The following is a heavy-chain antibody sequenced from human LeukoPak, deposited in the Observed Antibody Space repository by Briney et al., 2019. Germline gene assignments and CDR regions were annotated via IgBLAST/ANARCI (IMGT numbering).Heavy chain of an antibody. D-gene: IGHD6-13*01. J-gene: IGHJ5*02. CDR2: ISSSSSTI. Sequence: GGSLRLSCTASGFTFSDYYMSWIRQAPGKGLEWVSYISSSSSTIYYADSVKGRFTISRDNAKNSLYLQMNSLRAEDTAVYYCARSRGRSSSDSWGQGTLVTVSS. CDR1: GFTFSDYY. V-gene: IGHV3-11*04. CDR3: ARSRGRSSSDS.